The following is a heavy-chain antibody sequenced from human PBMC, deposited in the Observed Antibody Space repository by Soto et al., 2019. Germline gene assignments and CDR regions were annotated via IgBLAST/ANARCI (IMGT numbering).Heavy chain of an antibody. CDR3: NTDVLRWWRVY. Sequence: EVQLVESGGGLVTPGGYLRLSCAASGFTFSNAWMNWVRQAPGKGLEWVGRIKSKPDGGTTDYAATVKGRFTISRDDSKNTLYLQMNSLKTEDTALYYCNTDVLRWWRVYWGQGTLVTVSS. CDR1: GFTFSNAW. V-gene: IGHV3-15*07. J-gene: IGHJ4*02. D-gene: IGHD4-17*01. CDR2: IKSKPDGGTT.